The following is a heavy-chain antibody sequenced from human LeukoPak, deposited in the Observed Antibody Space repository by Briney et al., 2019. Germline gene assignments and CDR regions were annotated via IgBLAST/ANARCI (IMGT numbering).Heavy chain of an antibody. Sequence: PSETLSLTCTVSDGSISSHYWTWIRKPPGKALDGIGSFSDSGITNYNPYLKSRVTVSVDTSKDQFSLKLTSVTAADTAVYYCARTGSSWPLYYYYYMDVWGKGTTVTVS. D-gene: IGHD6-13*01. CDR2: FSDSGIT. J-gene: IGHJ6*03. CDR3: ARTGSSWPLYYYYYMDV. V-gene: IGHV4-59*11. CDR1: DGSISSHY.